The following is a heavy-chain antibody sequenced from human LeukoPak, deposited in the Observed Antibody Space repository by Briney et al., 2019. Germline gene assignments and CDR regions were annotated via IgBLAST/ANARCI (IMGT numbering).Heavy chain of an antibody. CDR1: GFTFSDYY. D-gene: IGHD6-19*01. CDR2: ISSGRTTI. J-gene: IGHJ4*02. Sequence: KTGGSLRLSCAASGFTFSDYYMGWIRQAPGKGLEWVSYISSGRTTIYYADSVRGRFTISRDNAKNSLYLQMNSLRAEDTAVYYCASEQWLDSSWDYWGQGTLVTVSS. V-gene: IGHV3-11*04. CDR3: ASEQWLDSSWDY.